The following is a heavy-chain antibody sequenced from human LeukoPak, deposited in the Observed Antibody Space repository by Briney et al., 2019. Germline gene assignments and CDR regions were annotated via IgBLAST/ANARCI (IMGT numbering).Heavy chain of an antibody. CDR2: TYNSGTT. D-gene: IGHD3-16*01. J-gene: IGHJ4*02. CDR1: GDSISSRS. V-gene: IGHV4-59*11. Sequence: SETLSLTCTVSGDSISSRSWSWIRQPPGKELEWIGYTYNSGTTNSKPSLKSRATISKDTSKNTFSLDLTSVSAADKAVYYCARVWGSGGNYFDYWGQGILVTVSS. CDR3: ARVWGSGGNYFDY.